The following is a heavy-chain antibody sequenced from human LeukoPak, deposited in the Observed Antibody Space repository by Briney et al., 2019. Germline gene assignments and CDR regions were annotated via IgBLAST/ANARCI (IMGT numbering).Heavy chain of an antibody. CDR1: GVSISSYY. V-gene: IGHV4-59*01. CDR2: IYYSGST. J-gene: IGHJ4*02. D-gene: IGHD1-14*01. Sequence: SETLSLTCAVYGVSISSYYWSWIRQPPGKGLEWIGYIYYSGSTNYNPSLKSRVTISVDTSKNQFSLKLSSVTAADTAVYYCARRTDYWGQGTLVTVSS. CDR3: ARRTDY.